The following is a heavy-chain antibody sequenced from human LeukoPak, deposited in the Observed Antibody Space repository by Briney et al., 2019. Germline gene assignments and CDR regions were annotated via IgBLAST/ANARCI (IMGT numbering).Heavy chain of an antibody. CDR3: ARGGATVVS. CDR2: LKQDGSEK. CDR1: GXTFNDYW. J-gene: IGHJ4*02. Sequence: PGGSLRLSCSASGXTFNDYWMSWVRQAPGKGLELVANLKQDGSEKYYVDSVKGRFTISRDNAKKSLYLQMNSLRPEDTAVYYCARGGATVVSWGQGTLVTVSS. D-gene: IGHD1-26*01. V-gene: IGHV3-7*05.